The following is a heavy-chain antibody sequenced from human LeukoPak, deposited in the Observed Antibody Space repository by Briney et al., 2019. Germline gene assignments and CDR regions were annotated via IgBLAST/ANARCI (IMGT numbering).Heavy chain of an antibody. CDR2: ISPGDSDT. Sequence: GGSLKISCKGSGYSFTTYRIGWVRQMPGKGLEWMGIISPGDSDTRYSPSFQGQVTISADKSISTAYLQWSSLKASDTAMYYCARHVDDSSGYYYRTMYYFDYWGQGSLVTVSS. CDR1: GYSFTTYR. D-gene: IGHD3-22*01. J-gene: IGHJ4*02. CDR3: ARHVDDSSGYYYRTMYYFDY. V-gene: IGHV5-51*01.